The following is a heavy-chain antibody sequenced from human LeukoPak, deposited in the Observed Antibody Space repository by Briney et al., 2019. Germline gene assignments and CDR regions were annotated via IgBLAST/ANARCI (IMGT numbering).Heavy chain of an antibody. CDR1: GFTFSSYW. J-gene: IGHJ4*02. V-gene: IGHV3-23*01. Sequence: GGSLRLSCAASGFTFSSYWMSWVRQAPGKGLEWVSAISGGGTSTFYADSVKGRFTISRDNSKNTLYLQMNSLRAEDTAVYYCAKVAGGWYPIDFWGQGTLVTVSS. CDR2: ISGGGTST. D-gene: IGHD6-19*01. CDR3: AKVAGGWYPIDF.